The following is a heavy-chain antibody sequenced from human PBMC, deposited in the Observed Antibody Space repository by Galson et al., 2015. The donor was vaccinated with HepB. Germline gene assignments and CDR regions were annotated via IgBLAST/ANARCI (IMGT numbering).Heavy chain of an antibody. V-gene: IGHV1-18*04. CDR3: ARTSRSHGPGRSNWFDP. Sequence: SVKVSCKASGYTFASDYTFASYAISWVRQAPGQGPEWMGWINTYNGNTKYAQRLQGRVTMTTDTSTNAAYMEVKSLRSDDTAVYYCARTSRSHGPGRSNWFDPWGQGTLVTVSS. CDR2: INTYNGNT. CDR1: GYTFASDYTFASYA. D-gene: IGHD3-10*01. J-gene: IGHJ5*02.